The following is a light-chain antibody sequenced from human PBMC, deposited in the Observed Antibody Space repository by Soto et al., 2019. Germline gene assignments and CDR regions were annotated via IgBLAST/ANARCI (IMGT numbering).Light chain of an antibody. CDR2: KAS. CDR3: QQYNSYSAIT. J-gene: IGKJ5*01. Sequence: DVQMTQSPSTLSASVGDRVTITCRASQSIDSGLAWYQQKPGKAPNLLIYKASTLETGVPSRFSGSGSGTEFTLTISSLQSDDFATYYCQQYNSYSAITFGQGTRLEIK. V-gene: IGKV1-5*03. CDR1: QSIDSG.